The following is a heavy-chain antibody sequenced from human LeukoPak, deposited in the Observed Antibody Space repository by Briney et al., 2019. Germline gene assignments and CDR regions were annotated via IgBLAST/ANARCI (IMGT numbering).Heavy chain of an antibody. CDR1: GFSFSSHT. J-gene: IGHJ4*02. CDR2: ISYDGSNK. CDR3: ARREGGTTLDY. V-gene: IGHV3-30*04. D-gene: IGHD1-26*01. Sequence: GGSLRLSCAASGFSFSSHTMHWVRPAPGKGLEWVAVISYDGSNKYYVDSVKGRFTISRDNSKNTLYPQMNSLRTEDTAVYYCARREGGTTLDYWGQGTLVTVPS.